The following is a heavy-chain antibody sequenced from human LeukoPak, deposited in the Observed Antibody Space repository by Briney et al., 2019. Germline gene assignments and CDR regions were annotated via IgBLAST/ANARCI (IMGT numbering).Heavy chain of an antibody. Sequence: PGGSLRLSCAASGFTVSSNYMSWVRQDPGKGLEWVSVIYSGGSTYYADSVKGRFTISRDNSKNTLYLQMNSLRAEDTAVYYCARARSDGAFDIWGQGTMVTVSS. V-gene: IGHV3-53*01. CDR3: ARARSDGAFDI. CDR2: IYSGGST. J-gene: IGHJ3*02. D-gene: IGHD3-3*01. CDR1: GFTVSSNY.